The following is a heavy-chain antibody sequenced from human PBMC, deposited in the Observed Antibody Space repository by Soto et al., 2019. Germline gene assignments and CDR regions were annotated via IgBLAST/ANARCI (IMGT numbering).Heavy chain of an antibody. CDR2: ISGSGGST. D-gene: IGHD5-12*01. J-gene: IGHJ4*02. CDR1: GFTFSGYA. V-gene: IGHV3-23*01. Sequence: GSLRLSCAASGFTFSGYAMSWVRQAPGKGLEWVSAISGSGGSTYYADSVKGRFTISRDNSKNTLYLQMNSLRAEDTAVYYCAKDLGPLYESPDYWGQGTLVTVSS. CDR3: AKDLGPLYESPDY.